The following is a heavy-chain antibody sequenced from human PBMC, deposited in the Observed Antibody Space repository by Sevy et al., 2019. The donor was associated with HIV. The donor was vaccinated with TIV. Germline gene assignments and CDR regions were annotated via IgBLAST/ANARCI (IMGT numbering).Heavy chain of an antibody. J-gene: IGHJ3*02. CDR1: GFTFSNAW. Sequence: GGSLRLSCAASGFTFSNAWMSWVRQAPGKGLEWVGRIKSKTDGGTTDYAAPVKGRFTISRDDSKNTLYLQMNSLKTEEKAVYYCFSGWYDHGAFDIWGQGTMVTVSS. CDR3: FSGWYDHGAFDI. CDR2: IKSKTDGGTT. D-gene: IGHD6-19*01. V-gene: IGHV3-15*01.